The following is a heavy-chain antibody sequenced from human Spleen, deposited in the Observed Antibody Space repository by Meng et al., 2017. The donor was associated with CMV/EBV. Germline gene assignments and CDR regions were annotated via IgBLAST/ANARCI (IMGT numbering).Heavy chain of an antibody. CDR3: ARVKVTTGPAYYFDY. Sequence: SETLSLTCTVSGGSISSSSYYWGWIRQPPGKGLEWIASIYHSGTTYYNPTLKSRVTISVDTSSSLFSLKLSSVTAADTAVYYCARVKVTTGPAYYFDYWGQGTLVTVSS. CDR2: IYHSGTT. CDR1: GGSISSSSYY. V-gene: IGHV4-39*07. D-gene: IGHD4-17*01. J-gene: IGHJ4*02.